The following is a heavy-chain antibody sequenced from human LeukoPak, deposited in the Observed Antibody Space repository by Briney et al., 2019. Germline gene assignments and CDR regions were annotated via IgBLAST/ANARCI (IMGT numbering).Heavy chain of an antibody. CDR2: IYSGGST. D-gene: IGHD1-1*01. V-gene: IGHV3-66*01. J-gene: IGHJ4*02. CDR3: ARVPTGGYYFDY. Sequence: GGSLRLSCAVSGFTVSSNYMSWVRQAPGKGLDWVSVIYSGGSTYYADSVKGRFTISRDNSKNTLYLQINSLRAEDTAVYYCARVPTGGYYFDYWGQGTLVTVSS. CDR1: GFTVSSNY.